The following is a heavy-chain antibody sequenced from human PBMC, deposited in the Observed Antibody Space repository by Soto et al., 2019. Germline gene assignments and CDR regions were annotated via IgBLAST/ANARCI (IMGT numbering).Heavy chain of an antibody. Sequence: SETLSLTCSVYGESFSGYIWTWIRQTPGKGLQWIGQINHSGSAYYNPSLKSRVTISVHTSNSQFSLELSSVTAADTAVYYCARGLITGSHYSGGWYYFDSWGQGTQVTVS. CDR3: ARGLITGSHYSGGWYYFDS. J-gene: IGHJ4*02. V-gene: IGHV4-34*01. D-gene: IGHD6-19*01. CDR1: GESFSGYI. CDR2: INHSGSA.